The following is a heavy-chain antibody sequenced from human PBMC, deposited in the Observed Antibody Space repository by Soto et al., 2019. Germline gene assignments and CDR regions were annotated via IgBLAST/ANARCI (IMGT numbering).Heavy chain of an antibody. D-gene: IGHD3-10*01. J-gene: IGHJ5*02. CDR3: AREALWFEEGWFDP. CDR1: GFTFSSYA. V-gene: IGHV3-30-3*01. Sequence: QVQLVESGGGVVQPGRSLRLSCAASGFTFSSYAMHWVRQAPGTGLEWVAVISYDGSNKYYADSVKGRFTISRDNSKNTLYLQMNSLRAEDTAVYYCAREALWFEEGWFDPWGQGTLVTVSS. CDR2: ISYDGSNK.